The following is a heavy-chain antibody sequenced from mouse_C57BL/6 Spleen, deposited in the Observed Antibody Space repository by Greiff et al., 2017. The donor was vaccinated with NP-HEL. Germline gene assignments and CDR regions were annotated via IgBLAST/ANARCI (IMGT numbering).Heavy chain of an antibody. CDR1: GFNIKDYY. D-gene: IGHD3-2*02. CDR3: TETAQASSYFDY. V-gene: IGHV14-1*01. Sequence: EVQLQQSGAELVRPGASVKLSCTASGFNIKDYYMHWVKQRPEQGLEWIGRIDPEDGDTEYAPKFQGKATMTADTSSNTAYLQLSSLTSEDTAVYYCTETAQASSYFDYWGQSTTLTVSS. CDR2: IDPEDGDT. J-gene: IGHJ2*01.